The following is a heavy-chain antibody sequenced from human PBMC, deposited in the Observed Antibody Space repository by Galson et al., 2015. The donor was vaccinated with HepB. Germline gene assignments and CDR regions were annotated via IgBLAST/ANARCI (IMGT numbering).Heavy chain of an antibody. CDR1: GFTFSNAW. CDR3: TTAPWRLWVLDDYGDYEHPGMYYFDY. D-gene: IGHD4-17*01. Sequence: SLRLSCAASGFTFSNAWMSWVRQAPGKGLEWVGRIKSKTDGGTTDYAAPVKGRFTISRDDSKNTLYLQMNSLKTEDTAVYYCTTAPWRLWVLDDYGDYEHPGMYYFDYWGQGTLVTVSS. V-gene: IGHV3-15*01. CDR2: IKSKTDGGTT. J-gene: IGHJ4*02.